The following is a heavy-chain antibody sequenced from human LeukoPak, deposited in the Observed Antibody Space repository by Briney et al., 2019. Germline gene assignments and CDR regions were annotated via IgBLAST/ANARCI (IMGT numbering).Heavy chain of an antibody. Sequence: PSETLSLTCTVSGGSISSGDYYWSWIRQAPGKGLEWIGFIYYSGSAYYNPSLRSRVTISVDTSKNQFSLKLSSMSAADTAIYYCARCPQTSGYSPFDYWGQGSLVTVSS. CDR1: GGSISSGDYY. D-gene: IGHD3-22*01. V-gene: IGHV4-30-4*01. CDR2: IYYSGSA. J-gene: IGHJ4*02. CDR3: ARCPQTSGYSPFDY.